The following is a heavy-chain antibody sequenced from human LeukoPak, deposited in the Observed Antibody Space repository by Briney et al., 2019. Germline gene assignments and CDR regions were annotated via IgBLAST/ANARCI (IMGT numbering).Heavy chain of an antibody. CDR2: IKQDGSEK. V-gene: IGHV3-7*01. J-gene: IGHJ5*02. CDR3: ARDLTRCYDSSGYYP. CDR1: GFTFSSYW. Sequence: PGGSLRLSCAASGFTFSSYWMSWVRQAPGKGLEWVANIKQDGSEKYYVDSVKGRFTISRDNAKNSLYLQMNSLRAEDTAVYYCARDLTRCYDSSGYYPWGQGTLVAVSS. D-gene: IGHD3-22*01.